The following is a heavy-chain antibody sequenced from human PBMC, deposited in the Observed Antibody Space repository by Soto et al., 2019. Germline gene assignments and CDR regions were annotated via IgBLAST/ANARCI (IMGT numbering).Heavy chain of an antibody. CDR1: GGSISGNTYS. CDR3: AGGQGAAAGYSNFDY. D-gene: IGHD6-13*01. V-gene: IGHV4-30-2*01. J-gene: IGHJ4*02. Sequence: QLQLQESGSGLVKPSQTLSLTCAVSGGSISGNTYSWSWIRQPPGKGLEWIGYIYDSGNTYYNPSLKSQSSISVARSKNQFSLKLSSVSAADTAVYYCAGGQGAAAGYSNFDYGGQGALVTVSS. CDR2: IYDSGNT.